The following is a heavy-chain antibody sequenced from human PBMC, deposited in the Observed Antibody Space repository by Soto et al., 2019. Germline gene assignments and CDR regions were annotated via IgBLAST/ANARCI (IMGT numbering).Heavy chain of an antibody. J-gene: IGHJ6*02. CDR1: GYTFSNYA. D-gene: IGHD2-15*01. CDR2: INAGNGNT. Sequence: ASVRVSCKASGYTFSNYAMHWVRQAPGQRLEWMGWINAGNGNTKYSQKFQDRVTITRDTSASTAYMELSSLRSEDTAVYYCAKGGNIAVVVADYGMDVWGQGTTVTVSS. V-gene: IGHV1-3*01. CDR3: AKGGNIAVVVADYGMDV.